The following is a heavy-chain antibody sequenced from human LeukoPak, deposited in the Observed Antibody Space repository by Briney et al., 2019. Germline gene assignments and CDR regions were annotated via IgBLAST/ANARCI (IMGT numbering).Heavy chain of an antibody. Sequence: ASVTVSCKASGSTFTSYYMHWVRQAPGQGLEWMGIINPNVGSTSYAQKFQGRVTMTRDTSTTTVYMELSSLRSEDTAVYYCARALSGASRMGNDYWGQGTLVTVSS. CDR3: ARALSGASRMGNDY. D-gene: IGHD2-15*01. CDR2: INPNVGST. V-gene: IGHV1-46*01. J-gene: IGHJ4*02. CDR1: GSTFTSYY.